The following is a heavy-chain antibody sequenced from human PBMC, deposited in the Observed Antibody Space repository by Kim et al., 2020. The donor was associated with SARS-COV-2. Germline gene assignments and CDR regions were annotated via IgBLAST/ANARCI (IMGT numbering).Heavy chain of an antibody. CDR1: GGSISGYY. Sequence: SETLSLTCTVSGGSISGYYWTWIRQSPVKGLEWIGYIYYTGSTNYNPSLKSRVTISLDSSKNQFSLKLTSVTAADTAIYYCAGPGRNGYNYEYWGQGILV. V-gene: IGHV4-59*08. J-gene: IGHJ4*02. D-gene: IGHD5-12*01. CDR2: IYYTGST. CDR3: AGPGRNGYNYEY.